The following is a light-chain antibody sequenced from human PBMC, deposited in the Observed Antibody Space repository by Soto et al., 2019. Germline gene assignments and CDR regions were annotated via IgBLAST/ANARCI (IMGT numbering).Light chain of an antibody. V-gene: IGKV3-20*01. J-gene: IGKJ1*01. CDR3: HQYDTIVQT. Sequence: EIVLTQSPGTLSLSPGEIATLSCSASQSVRNSLLAWYQQKPGQPPRLLIYDASTRATATPERFSGSGSGTDFTLTISRLEPEDFAVYYCHQYDTIVQTCGQGTKGDI. CDR2: DAS. CDR1: QSVRNSL.